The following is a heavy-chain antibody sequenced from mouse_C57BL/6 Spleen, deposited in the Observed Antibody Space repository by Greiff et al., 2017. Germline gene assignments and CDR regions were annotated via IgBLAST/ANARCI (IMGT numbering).Heavy chain of an antibody. V-gene: IGHV3-6*01. Sequence: EVQLVESGPGLVKPSQSLSLTCSVTGYSITSGYYWNWIRQFPGNKLEWMGYISYDGSNNYNPSLKNRISITRDTSKNQFFLKLNSVTTEDTATYYCARDKVYYGNYIAYWGQGTLVTVSA. CDR3: ARDKVYYGNYIAY. D-gene: IGHD2-1*01. J-gene: IGHJ3*01. CDR1: GYSITSGYY. CDR2: ISYDGSN.